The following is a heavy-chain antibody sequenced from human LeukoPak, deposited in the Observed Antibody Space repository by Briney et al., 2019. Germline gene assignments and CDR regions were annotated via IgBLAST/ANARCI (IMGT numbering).Heavy chain of an antibody. D-gene: IGHD4-23*01. CDR1: GGSISSGGYY. Sequence: SRTLSLTCTVSGGSISSGGYYWSWIRQHPGKGLEWIGYIYYSGSTYYNPSLKSRVTISVDTSKNQFSLKLSSVTAADTAVYYCARARTVVTLLGTAYYFDYWGQGTLVTVSS. CDR2: IYYSGST. J-gene: IGHJ4*02. V-gene: IGHV4-31*03. CDR3: ARARTVVTLLGTAYYFDY.